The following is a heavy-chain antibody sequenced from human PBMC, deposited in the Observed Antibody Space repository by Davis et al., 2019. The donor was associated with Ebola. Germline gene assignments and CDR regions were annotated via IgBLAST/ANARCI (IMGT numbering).Heavy chain of an antibody. CDR1: GGSISSYY. CDR3: ARAVALSGELDP. V-gene: IGHV4-59*12. J-gene: IGHJ5*02. D-gene: IGHD3-10*01. CDR2: IYYSGST. Sequence: GSLRLSCTVSGGSISSYYWSWIRQPPGKGLEWIGYIYYSGSTNYNPSLKSRVTISVDKSKNQFSLKLSSVTAADTAVYYCARAVALSGELDPWGQGTLVTVSS.